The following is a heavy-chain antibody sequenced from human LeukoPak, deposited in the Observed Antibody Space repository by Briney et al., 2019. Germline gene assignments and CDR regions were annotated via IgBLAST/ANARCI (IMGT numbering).Heavy chain of an antibody. CDR3: ARALVSFGDLYDY. CDR2: IYHSGST. J-gene: IGHJ4*02. V-gene: IGHV4-38-2*02. D-gene: IGHD3-10*01. Sequence: SETLSLTCTVSGYSISSGYYWGWIRQPPGKGLEWIGSIYHSGSTYYNPSLKSRVTISVDTSKNQFSLKLSSVTAADTAVYYCARALVSFGDLYDYWGQGTLVTVST. CDR1: GYSISSGYY.